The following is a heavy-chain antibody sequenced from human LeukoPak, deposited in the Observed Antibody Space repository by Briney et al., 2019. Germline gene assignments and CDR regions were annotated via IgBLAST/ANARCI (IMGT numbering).Heavy chain of an antibody. V-gene: IGHV4-39*07. J-gene: IGHJ4*02. CDR2: IYYSGST. CDR3: AGTMVRGVPTFFDY. CDR1: GGSISSSSYY. D-gene: IGHD3-10*01. Sequence: SETLSLTCTVSGGSISSSSYYWGWIRQPPGKGLEWIGSIYYSGSTYYNPSLKSRVTISVDTSKNQFSLKLSSVTAADTAVYYCAGTMVRGVPTFFDYWGQGTLVTVSS.